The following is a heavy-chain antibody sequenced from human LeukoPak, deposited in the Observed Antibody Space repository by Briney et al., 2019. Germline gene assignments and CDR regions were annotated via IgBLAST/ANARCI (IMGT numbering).Heavy chain of an antibody. CDR2: ITSSSTYT. V-gene: IGHV3-21*01. CDR3: ARDPYSGTYGDTYYYYMDV. Sequence: GGSLRLSCAASGFTFSSYAMSWVRQAPGKGLEWVSSITSSSTYTFYADSVKGRFTISRDNARNSLYLQMNSLRAEDTAVYYCARDPYSGTYGDTYYYYMDVWGKGTTVTISS. J-gene: IGHJ6*03. D-gene: IGHD1-26*01. CDR1: GFTFSSYA.